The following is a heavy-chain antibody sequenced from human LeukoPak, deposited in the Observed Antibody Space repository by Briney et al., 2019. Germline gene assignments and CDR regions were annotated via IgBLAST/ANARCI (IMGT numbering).Heavy chain of an antibody. J-gene: IGHJ4*02. CDR3: ARGLCIGYSYALYYFDY. D-gene: IGHD5-18*01. Sequence: SETLSLTCAVYGGSFSGYYWSWTRQPPGKGLEWIGEINHSGSTNYNPSLKSRVTISVDTFKNQFSLKLSSVTAADTAVYYCARGLCIGYSYALYYFDYWGQGTLVTVSS. V-gene: IGHV4-34*01. CDR2: INHSGST. CDR1: GGSFSGYY.